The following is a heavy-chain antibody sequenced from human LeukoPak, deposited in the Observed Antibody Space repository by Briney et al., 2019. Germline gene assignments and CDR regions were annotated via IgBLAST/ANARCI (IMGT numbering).Heavy chain of an antibody. CDR3: AKTYGHFDD. CDR2: ITSGSSYI. J-gene: IGHJ4*02. Sequence: PGGSLRLSCAASGFTFTSYTMNWVRQAPGKGLKWVSSITSGSSYIYYADSVKGRFTISRDNAKNSLYLQMTSLRVEDTAVYYCAKTYGHFDDWGQGTLVTVSS. V-gene: IGHV3-21*01. CDR1: GFTFTSYT. D-gene: IGHD4-17*01.